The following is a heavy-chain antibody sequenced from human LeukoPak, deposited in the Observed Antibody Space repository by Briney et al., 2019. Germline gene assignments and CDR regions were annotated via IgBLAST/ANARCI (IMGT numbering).Heavy chain of an antibody. V-gene: IGHV4-39*01. CDR1: GGSISSSSYY. CDR3: ARRADCGGDCYSVFDY. Sequence: PSETLSLTCTVSGGSISSSSYYWGWIRQPPGKGLEWIGSIYYSGSTYYNPSLKSRVTISVDTSKNQFSLKLSSVTAADTAVYHCARRADCGGDCYSVFDYWGQGTLVTVSS. J-gene: IGHJ4*02. D-gene: IGHD2-21*02. CDR2: IYYSGST.